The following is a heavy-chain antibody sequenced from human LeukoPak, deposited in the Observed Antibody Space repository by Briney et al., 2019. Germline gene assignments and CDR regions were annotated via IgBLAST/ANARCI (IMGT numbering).Heavy chain of an antibody. CDR1: GGSISSYY. V-gene: IGHV4-59*01. CDR2: IYYSGIT. D-gene: IGHD3-10*01. J-gene: IGHJ6*03. CDR3: ASSNGSGYYYYYYMDV. Sequence: SETLSLTCTVSGGSISSYYWSWIRQPPGKGLEWIGYIYYSGITNDNPSLKSRVTISVDTSKKQFSLKLSSVTAADTAVYYCASSNGSGYYYYYYMDVWGKGTTVTVSS.